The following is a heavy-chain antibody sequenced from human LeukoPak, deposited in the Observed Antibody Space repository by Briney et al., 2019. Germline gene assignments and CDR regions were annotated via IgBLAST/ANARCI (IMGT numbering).Heavy chain of an antibody. J-gene: IGHJ5*02. D-gene: IGHD1-26*01. V-gene: IGHV1-3*01. CDR3: ARAYSGSYYFWFDP. Sequence: ASVKVSRKASGYTFTSYAMHWVRQAPGQRLEWMGWINAGNGNTKYSQKFQGRVTITRDTSASTAYTELSSLRSEDTAVYYCARAYSGSYYFWFDPWGQGTLVTVSS. CDR2: INAGNGNT. CDR1: GYTFTSYA.